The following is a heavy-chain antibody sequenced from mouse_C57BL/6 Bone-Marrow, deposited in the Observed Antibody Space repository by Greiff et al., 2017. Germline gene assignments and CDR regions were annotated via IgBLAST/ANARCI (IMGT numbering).Heavy chain of an antibody. Sequence: VQLQQPGAELVKPGASVKLSCKASGYTFTSYWMHWVKQRPGQGLEWIGMIHPNSCSTNYNEKFKSKATLTVDKSSSTAYMQLSSLTSEDSAVYYCARSYYYGSSYGYWGQGTTLTVSS. CDR3: ARSYYYGSSYGY. CDR2: IHPNSCST. D-gene: IGHD1-1*01. V-gene: IGHV1-64*01. J-gene: IGHJ2*01. CDR1: GYTFTSYW.